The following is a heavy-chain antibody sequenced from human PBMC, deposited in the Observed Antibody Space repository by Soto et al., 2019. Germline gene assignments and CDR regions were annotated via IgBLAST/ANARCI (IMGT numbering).Heavy chain of an antibody. CDR3: ARGHRSSWYYFDY. V-gene: IGHV4-34*01. D-gene: IGHD6-13*01. Sequence: SETLSLTCAVYGGSFSGYYWSWIRQPPGKGLEWTGEINHSGSTNYNPSLKSRVTISVDTSKNQFSLKLSSVTAADTAVYYCARGHRSSWYYFDYWGQGTLVTVSS. CDR1: GGSFSGYY. J-gene: IGHJ4*02. CDR2: INHSGST.